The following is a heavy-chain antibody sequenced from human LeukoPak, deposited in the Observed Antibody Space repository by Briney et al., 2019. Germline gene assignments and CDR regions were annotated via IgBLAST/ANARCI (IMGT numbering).Heavy chain of an antibody. V-gene: IGHV4-39*07. Sequence: SETLSLTCSVSGVSINSSTFYWGWIRQPPGKRLEWIVSLYYSGATYYNPSLQSRVTTSLDTSRNQFSLNLTSVTAADTAVYYCAGSSSSNYRYFDLRGRGTLVTVSS. J-gene: IGHJ2*01. D-gene: IGHD2-2*01. CDR2: LYYSGAT. CDR3: AGSSSSNYRYFDL. CDR1: GVSINSSTFY.